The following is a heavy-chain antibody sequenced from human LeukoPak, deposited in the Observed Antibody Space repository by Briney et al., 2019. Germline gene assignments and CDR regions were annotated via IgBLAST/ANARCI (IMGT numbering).Heavy chain of an antibody. CDR3: AKRAVPGNAFFDN. Sequence: GGSLRLSCAASGFTFSSYAMSWVRQAPGKGLEWVSSISGSGGSTYYADSVKGRFTISRDNSKNTLFLQMNSLRAEDTAVYYCAKRAVPGNAFFDNWGQGNLVTVSS. CDR2: ISGSGGST. J-gene: IGHJ4*02. D-gene: IGHD6-19*01. V-gene: IGHV3-23*01. CDR1: GFTFSSYA.